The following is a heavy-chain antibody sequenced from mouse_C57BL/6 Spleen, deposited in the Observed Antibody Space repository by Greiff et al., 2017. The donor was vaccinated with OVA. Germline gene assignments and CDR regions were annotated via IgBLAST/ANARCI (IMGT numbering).Heavy chain of an antibody. CDR1: GYTFTDYY. CDR3: ARKRTGVYYFDY. J-gene: IGHJ2*01. D-gene: IGHD4-1*01. CDR2: INPYNGGT. V-gene: IGHV1-19*01. Sequence: VQLQQSGPVLVKPGASVKMSCKASGYTFTDYYMNWVKQSHGKSLEWIGVINPYNGGTSYNQKFKGKATLTVDKSSSTAYMELNSLTSEDSAVYYCARKRTGVYYFDYWGQGTTLTVSS.